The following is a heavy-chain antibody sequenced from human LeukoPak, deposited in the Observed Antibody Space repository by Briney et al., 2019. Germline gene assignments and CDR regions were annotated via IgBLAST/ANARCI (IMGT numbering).Heavy chain of an antibody. D-gene: IGHD3-10*01. Sequence: GGSLRLSCAASGFTFDDYAMHWVRQAPGKGLEWVALISWEGQTTYYADSVRGRFTISRDNSKNSLYLQMNSLRTEATAFYYCSRDTDYGSATNYFDSWGQGTLVSVSS. CDR3: SRDTDYGSATNYFDS. CDR1: GFTFDDYA. CDR2: ISWEGQTT. J-gene: IGHJ4*02. V-gene: IGHV3-43*01.